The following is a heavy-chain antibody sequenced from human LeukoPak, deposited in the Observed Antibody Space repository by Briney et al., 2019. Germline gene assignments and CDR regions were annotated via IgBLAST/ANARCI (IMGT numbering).Heavy chain of an antibody. D-gene: IGHD1-26*01. CDR1: GYTFTSYA. CDR2: INTNTGNP. Sequence: GASVKVSCKASGYTFTSYAMNGVRQAPGQGLEWMGWINTNTGNPTYAQGFTGRSVFSLDTSVSTAYPQISSLKAEDTAVYYCARAISGSYSWNAFDYWGQGTLVTVSS. J-gene: IGHJ4*02. V-gene: IGHV7-4-1*02. CDR3: ARAISGSYSWNAFDY.